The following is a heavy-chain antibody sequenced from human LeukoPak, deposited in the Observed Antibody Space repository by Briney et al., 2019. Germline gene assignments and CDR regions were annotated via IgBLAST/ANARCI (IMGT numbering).Heavy chain of an antibody. D-gene: IGHD3-22*01. CDR3: ARRYYYDSSGYAYYFDY. CDR2: INSDGSST. Sequence: GGSLRLSCAASGFTFSSYWMHWVRQAPGKGLVWVSRINSDGSSTRYADSVKGRFTISRDNAKNTLYLQMNSLRGEDTAVYYCARRYYYDSSGYAYYFDYWGQGTLVTVSS. J-gene: IGHJ4*02. CDR1: GFTFSSYW. V-gene: IGHV3-74*01.